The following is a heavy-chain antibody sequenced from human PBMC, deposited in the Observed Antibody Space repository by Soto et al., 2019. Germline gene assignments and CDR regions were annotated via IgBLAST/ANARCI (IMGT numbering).Heavy chain of an antibody. V-gene: IGHV1-58*01. D-gene: IGHD6-19*01. Sequence: QMHLVQSGPEVKRPGTSLKVSCKASGFTFSSSAVQWVRQAREQPLEWIGWIVLGNGNTNYAQKFQQRVTITRDMSTSTAYMEVRSLTSEDTAVYYCATRIGNIGWYWLDTWGQGTLVTVSS. J-gene: IGHJ5*02. CDR1: GFTFSSSA. CDR3: ATRIGNIGWYWLDT. CDR2: IVLGNGNT.